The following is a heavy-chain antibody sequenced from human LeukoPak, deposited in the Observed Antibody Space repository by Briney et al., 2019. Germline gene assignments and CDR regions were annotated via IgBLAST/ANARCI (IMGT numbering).Heavy chain of an antibody. CDR1: GYSFTSYW. CDR3: ARHARGAKFTFGGVIVRSIDY. D-gene: IGHD3-16*02. CDR2: IYPGDSDT. J-gene: IGHJ4*02. V-gene: IGHV5-51*01. Sequence: GESLKISCQGSGYSFTSYWIGWVRQMPGKGLEWMGIIYPGDSDTRYSPTFQGQVTISADKSISTAYLQWSSLKASDTAMYYCARHARGAKFTFGGVIVRSIDYWGQGTLVTVSS.